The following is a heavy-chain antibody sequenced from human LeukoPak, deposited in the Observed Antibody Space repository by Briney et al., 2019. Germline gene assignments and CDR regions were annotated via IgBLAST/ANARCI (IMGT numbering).Heavy chain of an antibody. CDR3: AKDLSY. CDR1: GFTFSSYG. V-gene: IGHV3-30*18. Sequence: GGSLRLSCAASGFTFSSYGMHWVRLAPGKGLEWVAVISYDGSNKYYADSVKGRFTISRDNSKNTLYLQMNSLRAEDTAVYYCAKDLSYWGQGTLVTVSS. CDR2: ISYDGSNK. J-gene: IGHJ4*02.